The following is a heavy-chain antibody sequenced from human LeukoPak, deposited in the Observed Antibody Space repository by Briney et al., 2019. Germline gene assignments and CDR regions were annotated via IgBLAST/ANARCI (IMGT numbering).Heavy chain of an antibody. J-gene: IGHJ6*03. CDR2: IKTDGSST. CDR3: ARDRETNYIYYYMDV. D-gene: IGHD4/OR15-4a*01. V-gene: IGHV3-74*01. Sequence: GGSLRLSCAASGFTFSSYWMHWVRQAPGRGLVWVSRIKTDGSSTSYADSVKSRFTISRDNAKNTLYLQMHSLRAEDTAVYYCARDRETNYIYYYMDVWGKGTTVTVSS. CDR1: GFTFSSYW.